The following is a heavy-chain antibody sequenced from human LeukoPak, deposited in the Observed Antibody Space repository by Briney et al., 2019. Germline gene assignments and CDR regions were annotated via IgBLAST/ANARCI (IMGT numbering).Heavy chain of an antibody. CDR1: GFTFSSYE. J-gene: IGHJ4*02. D-gene: IGHD4-11*01. Sequence: GGSLRLSCAASGFTFSSYEMHWVRQAPGKGLEWVSYISSSGSTIYYADSVKGRFTISRDNAKNSLYLQMNSLRAEDTAVYYCARGHSNYGDYFDYWGQGTLVTVSS. CDR3: ARGHSNYGDYFDY. V-gene: IGHV3-48*03. CDR2: ISSSGSTI.